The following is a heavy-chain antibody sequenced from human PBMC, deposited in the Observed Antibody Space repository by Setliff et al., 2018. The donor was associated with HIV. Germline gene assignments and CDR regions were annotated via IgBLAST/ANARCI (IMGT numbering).Heavy chain of an antibody. CDR3: ARHSPSDY. Sequence: SETLSLTCTVSGDPISSYYWTWIRQPPGKGLEWIGYIYNSASTSYNPSLKSRVTISVDTSKNQFSLKLSSVTAADTAVYYCARHSPSDYWGQGTLVTVSS. CDR1: GDPISSYY. V-gene: IGHV4-59*08. J-gene: IGHJ4*02. CDR2: IYNSAST.